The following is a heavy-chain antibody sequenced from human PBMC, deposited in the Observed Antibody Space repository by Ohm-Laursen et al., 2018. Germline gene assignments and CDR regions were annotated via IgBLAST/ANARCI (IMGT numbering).Heavy chain of an antibody. Sequence: GTLSLTCTVSGGSINNYYWNWIRQPPGKGLEWIGYISDSGSTYYNPSLKSRVTISVDTSKNQFSLRLTSVTAADTAIYYCAGDSLAVDYWGQGTRVTVSS. V-gene: IGHV4-59*01. CDR3: AGDSLAVDY. CDR2: ISDSGST. CDR1: GGSINNYY. J-gene: IGHJ4*02.